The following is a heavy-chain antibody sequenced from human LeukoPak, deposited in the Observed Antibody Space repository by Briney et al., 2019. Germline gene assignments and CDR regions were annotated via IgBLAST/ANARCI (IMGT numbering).Heavy chain of an antibody. J-gene: IGHJ3*02. CDR2: INPSGGST. V-gene: IGHV1-46*01. CDR3: ATVRLRGRVGVVIHDAFDI. Sequence: ASVKVSXKASGYTFTSYYMHWVRQAPGQGLEWMGIINPSGGSTSYAQKFQGRVTMTEDTSTDTAYMELSSLRSEDTAVYYCATVRLRGRVGVVIHDAFDIWGQGTMVTVSS. D-gene: IGHD3-3*01. CDR1: GYTFTSYY.